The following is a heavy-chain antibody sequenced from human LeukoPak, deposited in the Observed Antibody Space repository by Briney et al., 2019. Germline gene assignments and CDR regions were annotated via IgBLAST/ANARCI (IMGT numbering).Heavy chain of an antibody. D-gene: IGHD2-2*01. V-gene: IGHV4-34*01. J-gene: IGHJ6*02. CDR2: INHSGRT. CDR3: ARDVVVVPAAIHYGMDV. CDR1: GGSFSDYF. Sequence: PSETLSLTCAVYGGSFSDYFWGWIRQPPGKGLEWIGEINHSGRTYYNPSLRSRVTISVDTSKNQFSLNLSSVTAADTAVYYCARDVVVVPAAIHYGMDVWGQGTTVTVSS.